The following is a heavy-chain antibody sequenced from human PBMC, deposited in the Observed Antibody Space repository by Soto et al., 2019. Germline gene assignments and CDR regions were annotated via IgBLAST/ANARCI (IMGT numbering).Heavy chain of an antibody. CDR2: IKFDGSDK. J-gene: IGHJ3*01. CDR1: GFTFTNYW. Sequence: EVQLVESGGGLVQPGGSLRLSCATSGFTFTNYWMTWVRQAPGKGLEWVANIKFDGSDKYYVDSVKGRFTISRDNAKNALYLQMNSLRAEDTAIYYCARGGGAFDFWGKGTMLTVSS. V-gene: IGHV3-7*01. CDR3: ARGGGAFDF.